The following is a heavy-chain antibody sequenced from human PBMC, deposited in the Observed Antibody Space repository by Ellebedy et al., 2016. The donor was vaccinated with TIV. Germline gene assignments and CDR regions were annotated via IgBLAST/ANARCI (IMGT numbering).Heavy chain of an antibody. CDR2: INTRNSPI. D-gene: IGHD3-22*01. V-gene: IGHV3-48*01. J-gene: IGHJ4*02. CDR1: GFTFSRYS. Sequence: PGGSLRLSCAASGFTFSRYSMTWVRPAPGKGLEWVSYINTRNSPISYVDSVKGRFTISRDNAKNSLYLQRNSLRAEETAVYYCARDPMIWIFDYWGQGTLVTVSS. CDR3: ARDPMIWIFDY.